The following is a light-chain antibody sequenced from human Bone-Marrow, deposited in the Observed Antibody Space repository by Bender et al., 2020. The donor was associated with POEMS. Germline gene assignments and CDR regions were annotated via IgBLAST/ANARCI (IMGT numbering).Light chain of an antibody. J-gene: IGLJ3*02. CDR1: SSDVGGYNY. CDR3: CSYAGTYTWV. Sequence: QSALTQPPSASGSPGQSVTISCTGTSSDVGGYNYVSWYQQYPGKAPKLMIYGVSKRPSGVPDRFSGSKSDNTASLTISGLQAEDEADYYCCSYAGTYTWVFGGGTKVTVL. V-gene: IGLV2-11*01. CDR2: GVS.